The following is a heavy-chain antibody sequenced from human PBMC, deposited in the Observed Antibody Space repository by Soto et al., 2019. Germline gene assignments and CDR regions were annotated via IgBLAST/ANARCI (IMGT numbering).Heavy chain of an antibody. J-gene: IGHJ5*02. Sequence: QLQLQESGPGLVXPSEPLSLTCTVSGGSISSSNYYWGWIRQSPGKGLEWIGSISYSGSTYYNPSLKSRVTISRDMSKNQFSLKLSSVTAADTTVYXXXXSXXXXXXAWFDPWGQGTLVTVSS. CDR3: XXSXXXXXXAWFDP. CDR1: GGSISSSNYY. V-gene: IGHV4-39*01. CDR2: ISYSGST.